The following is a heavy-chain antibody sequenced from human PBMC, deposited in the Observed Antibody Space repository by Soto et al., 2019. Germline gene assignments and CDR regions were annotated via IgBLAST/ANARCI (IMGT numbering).Heavy chain of an antibody. J-gene: IGHJ4*02. D-gene: IGHD6-13*01. CDR1: GYTFTGYY. V-gene: IGHV1-2*02. CDR3: ARGVIAAGRGFDY. CDR2: INPNSGGT. Sequence: GASVKVSCKASGYTFTGYYMHWVRQAPGQGLEWMGWINPNSGGTNYAQKFQGRVTMTRDTPISTAYMELSRLRSDDTAVYYCARGVIAAGRGFDYWGQGTLVTVSS.